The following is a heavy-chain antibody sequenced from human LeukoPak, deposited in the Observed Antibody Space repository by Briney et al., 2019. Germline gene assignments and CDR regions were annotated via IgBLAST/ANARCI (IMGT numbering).Heavy chain of an antibody. J-gene: IGHJ3*02. CDR2: ISGTADNT. CDR1: GFSFSDTA. CDR3: AKDSAFDI. Sequence: GGSLRLSCAASGFSFSDTAMSWVRQAPGKGLEWVSTISGTADNTYYAESVKGRFSISRDNAKNTVYLQINDLRAEETAVYYCAKDSAFDIWGQGTMVTVSS. V-gene: IGHV3-23*01.